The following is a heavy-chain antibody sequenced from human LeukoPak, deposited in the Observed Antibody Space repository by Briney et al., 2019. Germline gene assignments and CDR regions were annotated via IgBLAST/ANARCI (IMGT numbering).Heavy chain of an antibody. J-gene: IGHJ3*02. CDR2: ISYDGSDE. D-gene: IGHD1-26*01. V-gene: IGHV3-33*01. CDR3: VRLRVPGSHPTNDAFDI. CDR1: GYTFSANG. Sequence: GRSLRLSCVASGYTFSANGMHWVRQAPGKGLEWVGMISYDGSDEYYADSVKGRFTISRDDSENTLYLQINSLRVEDTAVYYCVRLRVPGSHPTNDAFDIWGQGTMVTVSS.